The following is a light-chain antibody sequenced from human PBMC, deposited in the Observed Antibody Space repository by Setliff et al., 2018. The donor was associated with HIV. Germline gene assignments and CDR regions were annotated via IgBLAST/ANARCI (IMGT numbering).Light chain of an antibody. CDR1: SSDVGRYNL. Sequence: QSVLTQPASVSGSPGQSITISCTGTSSDVGRYNLVSRYQQHPGKAPKLMIYQATKRPSGVSNRFSGSKSGNTASLTTSGLQAEDEADYYCCSNTGSNTYVFGSGTKVTVL. CDR3: CSNTGSNTYV. CDR2: QAT. J-gene: IGLJ1*01. V-gene: IGLV2-23*01.